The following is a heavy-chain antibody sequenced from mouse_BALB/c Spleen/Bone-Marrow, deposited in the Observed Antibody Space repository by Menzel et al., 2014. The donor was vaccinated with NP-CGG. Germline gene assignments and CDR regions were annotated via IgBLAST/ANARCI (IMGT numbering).Heavy chain of an antibody. D-gene: IGHD2-2*01. CDR3: ARRGGYPWFSY. CDR1: GYTFSNYW. J-gene: IGHJ3*01. Sequence: VKLVGSGAELMRPGASVKISCKATGYTFSNYWIEWVKQRPGHGLEWIGEILTGSYSTNYNEKLKGKATFTADTSSNTAYMQLSRLTSDDSAVYYSARRGGYPWFSYSGQGTLVTVSA. V-gene: IGHV1-9*01. CDR2: ILTGSYST.